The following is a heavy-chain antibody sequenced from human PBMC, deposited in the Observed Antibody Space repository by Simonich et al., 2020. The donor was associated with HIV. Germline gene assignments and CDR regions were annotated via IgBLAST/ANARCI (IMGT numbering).Heavy chain of an antibody. D-gene: IGHD1-26*01. J-gene: IGHJ4*02. CDR3: ARLIVGATYFDY. CDR1: GYTFTSFV. V-gene: IGHV1-18*01. Sequence: QVQLVQSGAEVKKPGASVKVSCKTSGYTFTSFVISWVRQAPGQGLEWMGWYSAYKGNTNYEQNLQGRVTRTTDKSTSTAYMELRSLRSDDTAVYYCARLIVGATYFDYWGQGTLVTVSS. CDR2: YSAYKGNT.